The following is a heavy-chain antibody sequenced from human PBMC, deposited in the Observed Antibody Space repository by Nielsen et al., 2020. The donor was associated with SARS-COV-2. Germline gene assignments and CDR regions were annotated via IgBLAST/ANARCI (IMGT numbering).Heavy chain of an antibody. V-gene: IGHV3-9*01. Sequence: SLKISCAASGFTFDDYAIHWVRQAPGKGLEWVSGISWNSGSIGYADSVKGRFTISRDNAKNSLYLQMNSLRAEDTALYYCAKVDYGDYEGYFDLWGRGTLVTVSS. D-gene: IGHD4-17*01. CDR1: GFTFDDYA. CDR2: ISWNSGSI. CDR3: AKVDYGDYEGYFDL. J-gene: IGHJ2*01.